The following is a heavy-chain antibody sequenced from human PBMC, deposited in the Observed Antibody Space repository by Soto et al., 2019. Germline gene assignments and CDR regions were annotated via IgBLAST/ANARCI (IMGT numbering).Heavy chain of an antibody. CDR1: GDSIISTNW. D-gene: IGHD3-10*01. CDR3: ARDYFKTWYFDL. CDR2: VFHSGLT. Sequence: QVQLQESGPGLVKPSGTLSLTCAVSGDSIISTNWWSWVRQPPGKGLEWIGEVFHSGLTNYNPSLKSRVTMLVDKSKNQSSLKVTSVTAADTAMYYCARDYFKTWYFDLWGRGTLVTVSS. V-gene: IGHV4-4*02. J-gene: IGHJ2*01.